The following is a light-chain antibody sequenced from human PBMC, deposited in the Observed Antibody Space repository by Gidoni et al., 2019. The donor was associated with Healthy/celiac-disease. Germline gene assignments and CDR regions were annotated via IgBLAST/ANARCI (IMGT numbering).Light chain of an antibody. CDR1: ALPKQY. V-gene: IGLV3-25*03. J-gene: IGLJ3*02. CDR2: KDS. CDR3: QSADSSGTRV. Sequence: SYELTQPPSVSVSPGQTARITCSGDALPKQYAYWYQQKPGQAPVLVIYKDSERPSGTPERVSGSSSGTTVTLTISGVQAEDEADYYCQSADSSGTRVFGGGTKLTVL.